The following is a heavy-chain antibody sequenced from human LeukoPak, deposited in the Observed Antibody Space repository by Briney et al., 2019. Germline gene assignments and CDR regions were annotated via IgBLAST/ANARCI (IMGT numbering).Heavy chain of an antibody. CDR1: GGSFSGYY. Sequence: SETLSLTCAVYGGSFSGYYWSWIRQPPGKGLEWIGEINHSGSTNYNPSLKSRVTISVDTSKSQFSLKLSSVTAADTAVYYCARGRRPPPKSIAVAGKNAFDIWGQGTMVAVSS. V-gene: IGHV4-34*01. CDR3: ARGRRPPPKSIAVAGKNAFDI. CDR2: INHSGST. J-gene: IGHJ3*02. D-gene: IGHD6-19*01.